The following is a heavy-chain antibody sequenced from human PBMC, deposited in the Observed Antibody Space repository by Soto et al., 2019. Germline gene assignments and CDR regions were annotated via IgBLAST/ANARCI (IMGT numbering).Heavy chain of an antibody. Sequence: EVQLVESGGGLVQPGGSLRLSCEASGFTFRNYDMRWVRQGTGKGLEWVSGISAAGDPDYADSVQGRFTISRENAQTSCFLQRTSLRVGDTAVYYCARTDRDFYGLDVWGQGTGVIVSS. CDR1: GFTFRNYD. CDR3: ARTDRDFYGLDV. V-gene: IGHV3-13*05. CDR2: ISAAGDP. J-gene: IGHJ6*02.